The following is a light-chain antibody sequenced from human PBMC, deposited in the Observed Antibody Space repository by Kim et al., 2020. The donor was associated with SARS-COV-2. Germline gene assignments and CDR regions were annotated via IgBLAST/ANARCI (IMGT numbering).Light chain of an antibody. J-gene: IGLJ1*01. Sequence: VTISCSGSSSHIGTTSVYWYRQPLLPGTAPKLLIYSNNQRPSGVPDRFSGSKSGTSASLAISGLRSEDEADYYCAAWDDSLSAYVFGTGTKVTVL. V-gene: IGLV1-47*01. CDR3: AAWDDSLSAYV. CDR1: SSHIGTTS. CDR2: SNN.